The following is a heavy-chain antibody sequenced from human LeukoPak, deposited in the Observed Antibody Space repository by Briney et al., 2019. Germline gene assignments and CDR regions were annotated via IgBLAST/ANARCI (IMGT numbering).Heavy chain of an antibody. V-gene: IGHV3-30*18. J-gene: IGHJ4*02. CDR3: AKHVLLWFGGAGFDY. CDR1: GFTFSSYG. CDR2: ISYDGGNK. D-gene: IGHD3-10*01. Sequence: PGRSLRLSCAASGFTFSSYGMHWVRQAPGKGLEWVAVISYDGGNKYYADSVKGRFTISRDNSKNTLYLQMNSLRAEDTAVYYCAKHVLLWFGGAGFDYWGQGTLVTVSS.